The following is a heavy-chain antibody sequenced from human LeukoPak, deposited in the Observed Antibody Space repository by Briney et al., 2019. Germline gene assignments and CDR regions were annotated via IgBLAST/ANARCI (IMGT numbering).Heavy chain of an antibody. CDR3: ARPEGEPYFDWLYYFDY. CDR2: ISRSGGSI. J-gene: IGHJ4*02. Sequence: PGGSLRLSCAASGFTFSSYEMNWVRQAPGKGLEWVSYISRSGGSIYYADSVKGRFTISRDNAKNSLYLQMNSLRAEDTAVYYCARPEGEPYFDWLYYFDYWGQGTLVTVSS. CDR1: GFTFSSYE. V-gene: IGHV3-48*03. D-gene: IGHD3-9*01.